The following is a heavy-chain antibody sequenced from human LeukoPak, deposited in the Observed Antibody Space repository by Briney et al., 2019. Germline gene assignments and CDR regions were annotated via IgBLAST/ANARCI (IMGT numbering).Heavy chain of an antibody. CDR1: GYTFTSYY. Sequence: ASVKVSCKASGYTFTSYYMHWVRQAPGQGLEWMGIINPSGGSTSYAQKFQGRVTMTRDTSTSTVYMELSSLRSEDTAVYYCARATGYSGSYYGWFDPWGQGTLVTVSP. CDR2: INPSGGST. V-gene: IGHV1-46*01. J-gene: IGHJ5*02. D-gene: IGHD1-26*01. CDR3: ARATGYSGSYYGWFDP.